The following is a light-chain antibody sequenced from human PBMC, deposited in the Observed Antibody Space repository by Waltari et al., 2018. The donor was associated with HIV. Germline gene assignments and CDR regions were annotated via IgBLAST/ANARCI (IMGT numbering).Light chain of an antibody. CDR3: SSYAGSDNPYV. Sequence: QSALTQPPSASGSPGQSVTISCTGTSSHLINYNYVSWYQQYPGQAPKLILFEVTHPAPGVPDRFSGSKSGDTASLTVSGLQAEDEADYYCSSYAGSDNPYVFGSGTKVTVL. V-gene: IGLV2-8*01. CDR1: SSHLINYNY. J-gene: IGLJ1*01. CDR2: EVT.